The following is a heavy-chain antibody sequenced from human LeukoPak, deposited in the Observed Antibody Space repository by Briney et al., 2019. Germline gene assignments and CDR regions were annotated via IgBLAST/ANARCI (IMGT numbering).Heavy chain of an antibody. CDR2: IKEDGTEK. CDR3: AREGYDLGAFDI. V-gene: IGHV3-7*03. Sequence: GGSLRLSCAASGFTFSRFWMTWVRQAPGKRLEWVANIKEDGTEKYCVDSLKGRFSISRDNAKESLYLQMNSLRADDTAVYYCAREGYDLGAFDIWGQGTMVTVSS. D-gene: IGHD1-20*01. J-gene: IGHJ3*02. CDR1: GFTFSRFW.